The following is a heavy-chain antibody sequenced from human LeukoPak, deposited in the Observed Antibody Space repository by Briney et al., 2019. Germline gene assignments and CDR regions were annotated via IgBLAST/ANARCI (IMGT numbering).Heavy chain of an antibody. CDR3: AREYYDFWSGYFSNWFDP. CDR2: INPNSGGT. CDR1: GYTFTGYY. J-gene: IGHJ5*02. D-gene: IGHD3-3*01. V-gene: IGHV1-2*06. Sequence: ASVKVSCKASGYTFTGYYMHWVRQAPGQGLEWMGRINPNSGGTNYAQKSQGRVTMTRDTSISTAYMELSRLRSDDTAVYYCAREYYDFWSGYFSNWFDPWGQGTLVTVSS.